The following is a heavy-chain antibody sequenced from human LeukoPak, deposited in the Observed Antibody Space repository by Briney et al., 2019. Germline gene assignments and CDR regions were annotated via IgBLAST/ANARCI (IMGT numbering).Heavy chain of an antibody. CDR2: IYSSGSS. CDR1: GGSISSYY. D-gene: IGHD2-15*01. Sequence: SETLSLTCTVSGGSISSYYWSWIRQPAGKGLEWIGRIYSSGSSNYNPSLKSRVTMSVDTSKNQFSLKLSSVTAADTAVYYCARDCSGGSCYQRSYYYYYGMDVWGQGTTVTVSS. V-gene: IGHV4-4*07. CDR3: ARDCSGGSCYQRSYYYYYGMDV. J-gene: IGHJ6*02.